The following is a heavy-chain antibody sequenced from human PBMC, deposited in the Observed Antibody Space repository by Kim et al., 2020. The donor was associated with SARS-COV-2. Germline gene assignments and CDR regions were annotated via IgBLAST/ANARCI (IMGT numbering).Heavy chain of an antibody. J-gene: IGHJ3*02. V-gene: IGHV3-30*01. D-gene: IGHD1-26*01. Sequence: YADSVKGRFTISRDNSKNTLYLQRNSLRAEDTAVYYCARGGVGAPDAFDIWGQGTMVTVSS. CDR3: ARGGVGAPDAFDI.